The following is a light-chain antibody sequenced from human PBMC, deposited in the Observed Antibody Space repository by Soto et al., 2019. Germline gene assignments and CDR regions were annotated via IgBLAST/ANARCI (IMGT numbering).Light chain of an antibody. Sequence: EFVLTQSPGTLSLSPGERATLSCRASQSVSNSLAWYQQKPGQAPRLLIYDASNRATGIPARFSGSGSGTDYTLTISSLEPEDFAVYYCQQRYNWPPITFGQGTRLEIK. J-gene: IGKJ5*01. CDR2: DAS. V-gene: IGKV3-11*01. CDR1: QSVSNS. CDR3: QQRYNWPPIT.